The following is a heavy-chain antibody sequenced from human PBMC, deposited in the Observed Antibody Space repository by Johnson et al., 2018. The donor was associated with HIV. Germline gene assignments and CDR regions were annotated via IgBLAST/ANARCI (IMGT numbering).Heavy chain of an antibody. CDR3: ANGGYSYGYDAFDI. V-gene: IGHV3-43D*03. D-gene: IGHD5-18*01. J-gene: IGHJ3*02. CDR2: IDWDGISA. CDR1: GFAFADYG. Sequence: VQLVESGGVVVWPGGSLRLSCAASGFAFADYGMHWVRQPPGKGLEWVSFIDWDGISAYYADSVKGRFTISRENAKNSLYLQMNSLRAGDTALYYWANGGYSYGYDAFDIGGQGTMVTVSS.